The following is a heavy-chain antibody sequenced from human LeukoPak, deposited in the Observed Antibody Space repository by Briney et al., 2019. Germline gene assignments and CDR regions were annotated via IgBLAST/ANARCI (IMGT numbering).Heavy chain of an antibody. J-gene: IGHJ4*02. CDR2: MNPNNGDS. D-gene: IGHD4-17*01. V-gene: IGHV1-8*03. Sequence: ASVKVSCKASGYTFTNYHINWVRQPSGQGLEWMGWMNPNNGDSGYAQNLQGRVTITTDTSISTAYMELRILRSDDTAVYFCARTTSMTASGYDYWGQGTLVTVSS. CDR3: ARTTSMTASGYDY. CDR1: GYTFTNYH.